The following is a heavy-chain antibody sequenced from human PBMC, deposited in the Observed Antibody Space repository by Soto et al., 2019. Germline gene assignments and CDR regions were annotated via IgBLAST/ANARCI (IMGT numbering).Heavy chain of an antibody. V-gene: IGHV1-46*01. CDR3: AKSAAAGTYFDY. D-gene: IGHD6-13*01. CDR2: INPSGGST. CDR1: GYTFTSYY. Sequence: ASVKVSCKASGYTFTSYYMHWVRQAPGQGLEWMGIINPSGGSTSYAQKFQGRVTMTRGTSTSTVYMELSSLRSEDTAVYYCAKSAAAGTYFDYWGQGTLVTVSS. J-gene: IGHJ4*02.